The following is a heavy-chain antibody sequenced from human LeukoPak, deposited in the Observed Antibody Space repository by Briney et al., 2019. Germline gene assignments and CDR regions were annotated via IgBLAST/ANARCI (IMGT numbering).Heavy chain of an antibody. CDR3: ARGSYYYGSGSYSSMDV. J-gene: IGHJ6*02. Sequence: ASVKVSCKASGYTFTSYDINWVRQATGQGLEWMGWMNPNSGNTGYAQKFQGRVTMTTNTSISTAYMELSSLRSEDTAVYYCARGSYYYGSGSYSSMDVWGQGTTVTVSS. D-gene: IGHD3-10*01. V-gene: IGHV1-8*01. CDR1: GYTFTSYD. CDR2: MNPNSGNT.